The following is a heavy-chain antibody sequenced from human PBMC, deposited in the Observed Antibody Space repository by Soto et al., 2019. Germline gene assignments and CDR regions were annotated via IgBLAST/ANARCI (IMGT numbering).Heavy chain of an antibody. V-gene: IGHV1-69*13. CDR1: GGTFSSYA. D-gene: IGHD3-16*01. Sequence: GASVKVSCKASGGTFSSYAISWVRQAPGQGLEWMGGIIPIFGTANYAQKFQGRVTITADESTSTAYMELSSLTSDDTAVYYCAMVDNYVTPTPQDVWGQGTTVTVSS. CDR2: IIPIFGTA. CDR3: AMVDNYVTPTPQDV. J-gene: IGHJ6*02.